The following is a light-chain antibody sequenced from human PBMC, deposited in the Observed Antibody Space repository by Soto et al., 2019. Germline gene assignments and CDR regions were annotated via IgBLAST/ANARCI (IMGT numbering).Light chain of an antibody. Sequence: AIRMTESPSSLSASTGDRVSMTCRASQGISSYLAWYQQKPGKAPKLLIYAASTLQSGVPSRFSGSGSGTDFTLTISCLQSEDFATYYCQQYYSYPRKCGQGTRVDIK. J-gene: IGKJ1*01. V-gene: IGKV1-8*01. CDR1: QGISSY. CDR3: QQYYSYPRK. CDR2: AAS.